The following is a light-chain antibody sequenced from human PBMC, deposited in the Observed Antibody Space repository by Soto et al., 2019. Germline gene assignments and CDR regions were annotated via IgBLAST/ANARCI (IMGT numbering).Light chain of an antibody. CDR1: SSDIGGYNS. CDR2: DVT. Sequence: QSALTQSPSASGSPGQSVTISCTGTSSDIGGYNSVSWYQQHPGKAPKVMIYDVTKRPSVVPDRFSGSKSGNTASLTVSALQAEDEADYYCSSYAGSNNVVFGGGTKLTVL. CDR3: SSYAGSNNVV. J-gene: IGLJ2*01. V-gene: IGLV2-8*01.